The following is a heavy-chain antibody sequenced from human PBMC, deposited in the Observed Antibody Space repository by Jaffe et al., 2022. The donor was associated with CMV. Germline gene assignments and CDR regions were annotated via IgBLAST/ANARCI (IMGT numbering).Heavy chain of an antibody. CDR3: ARGKIFGVVIVGMDV. V-gene: IGHV4-34*01. D-gene: IGHD3-3*01. CDR1: GGSFSGYY. J-gene: IGHJ6*02. Sequence: QVQLQQWGAGLLKPSETLSLTCAVYGGSFSGYYWSWIRQPPGKGLEWIGEINHSGSTNYNPSLKSRVTISVDTSKNQFSLKLSSVTAADTAVYYCARGKIFGVVIVGMDVWGQGTTVTVSS. CDR2: INHSGST.